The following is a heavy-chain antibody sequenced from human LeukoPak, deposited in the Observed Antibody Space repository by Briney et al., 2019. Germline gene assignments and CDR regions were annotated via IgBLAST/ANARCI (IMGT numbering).Heavy chain of an antibody. J-gene: IGHJ4*02. CDR3: APSRDSSGND. D-gene: IGHD3-22*01. CDR1: GFSFSSYW. Sequence: PGGSLRLSCRASGFSFSSYWMSWVRQAPGKGLEWVANIRYDGSAKYYVDSVKGRFTIFRDNAKGSLYLQMNSLTVDDTAVYYCAPSRDSSGNDWGQGTLVTVSS. V-gene: IGHV3-7*03. CDR2: IRYDGSAK.